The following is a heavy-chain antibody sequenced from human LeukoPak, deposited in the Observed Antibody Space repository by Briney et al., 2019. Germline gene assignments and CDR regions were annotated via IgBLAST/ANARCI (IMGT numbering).Heavy chain of an antibody. CDR3: ARDPLAVAGTNRDY. D-gene: IGHD6-19*01. CDR1: GGSISNYY. V-gene: IGHV4-59*01. Sequence: SETLSLTCSVSGGSISNYYWTWIRQPPGKGLEWIGYIYYIGSTNYNPSLKSRLTISVDTSKIQFSPKLSSVTAADTAVYYCARDPLAVAGTNRDYWGQGTLVTVSS. J-gene: IGHJ4*02. CDR2: IYYIGST.